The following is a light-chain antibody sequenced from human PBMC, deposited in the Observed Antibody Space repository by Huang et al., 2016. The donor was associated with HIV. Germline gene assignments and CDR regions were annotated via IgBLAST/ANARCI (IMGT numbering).Light chain of an antibody. CDR3: AQNTEFPIT. CDR1: QSLLQTDGNIN. J-gene: IGKJ4*01. CDR2: DVA. Sequence: PGQSASISCNSSQSLLQTDGNINLSWYLQKPGQPPQLLIYDVAHRFSGVPERITGSGSGTRFTLTVSRVEAGDVGIYYCAQNTEFPITFGGGT. V-gene: IGKV2D-29*01.